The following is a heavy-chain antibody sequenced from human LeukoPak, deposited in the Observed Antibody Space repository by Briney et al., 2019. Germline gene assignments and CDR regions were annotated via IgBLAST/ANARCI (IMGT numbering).Heavy chain of an antibody. V-gene: IGHV4-39*07. CDR2: MYYSGST. J-gene: IGHJ4*02. CDR1: GGSISNSSYY. CDR3: ARVMLWFGELSGFDF. Sequence: SETLSLTCTVSGGSISNSSYYWSWMRQPPGKGLEWIGSMYYSGSTYYNPSLMSRVTISLDTSKNQFSLKLSSVTAADTSVYYCARVMLWFGELSGFDFWGQGTLVTVSS. D-gene: IGHD3-10*01.